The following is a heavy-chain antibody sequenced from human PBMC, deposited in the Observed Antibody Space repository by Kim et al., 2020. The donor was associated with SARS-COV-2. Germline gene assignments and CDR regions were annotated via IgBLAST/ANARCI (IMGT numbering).Heavy chain of an antibody. J-gene: IGHJ4*02. CDR3: ASRGIKSRNDY. D-gene: IGHD1-1*01. CDR1: GFTFSSYS. CDR2: ISSSSSTI. V-gene: IGHV3-48*04. Sequence: GGSLRLSCAASGFTFSSYSMNWVRQAPGKGLEWVSYISSSSSTIYYADSVKGRFTISRDNAKNSLYLQMNSLRAEDTAVYYCASRGIKSRNDYWGQGTLVTVSS.